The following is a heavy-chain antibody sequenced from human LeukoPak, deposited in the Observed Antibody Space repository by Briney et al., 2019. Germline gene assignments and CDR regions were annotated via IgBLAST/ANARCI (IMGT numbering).Heavy chain of an antibody. J-gene: IGHJ4*02. D-gene: IGHD3-9*01. CDR2: IYYSGST. CDR1: GGSISSGGYY. Sequence: SETLSLTCTVSGGSISSGGYYWSWIRQHPGKGLEWVGYIYYSGSTYYNPSLKSRVTISVDTSKNQFCLKLSSVTAADTAVYYCARERGLRYFDWLLAIWGQGTLVTVSS. CDR3: ARERGLRYFDWLLAI. V-gene: IGHV4-31*03.